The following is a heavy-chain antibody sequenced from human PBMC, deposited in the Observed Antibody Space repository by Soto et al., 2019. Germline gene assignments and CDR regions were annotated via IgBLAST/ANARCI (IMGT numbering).Heavy chain of an antibody. CDR3: AREPRGYSYGYDY. V-gene: IGHV3-48*03. D-gene: IGHD5-18*01. CDR1: GFTFSSYE. J-gene: IGHJ4*02. CDR2: ISSSGSTI. Sequence: HPGGSLRLSCAASGFTFSSYEMNWVRQAPGKGLEWVSYISSSGSTIYYADSVKGRFTISRDNAKNSLYLQMNSLRAEDTAVYYCAREPRGYSYGYDYWGQGTLVTVSS.